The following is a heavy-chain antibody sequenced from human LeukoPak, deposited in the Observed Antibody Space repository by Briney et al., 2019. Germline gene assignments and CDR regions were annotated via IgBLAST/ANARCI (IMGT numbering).Heavy chain of an antibody. D-gene: IGHD2-15*01. CDR1: GFTFSSYW. V-gene: IGHV3-7*01. J-gene: IGHJ4*02. Sequence: GGSLRLSCAASGFTFSSYWMSWVRQAPGKGLEWVANIKQDGNEKYYVDSVKGRFTISRDNAKNSLYLQVNSLRAEDTAVYYCARAPRRCGGGSCYSLTFDYWGQGTLVTVSS. CDR3: ARAPRRCGGGSCYSLTFDY. CDR2: IKQDGNEK.